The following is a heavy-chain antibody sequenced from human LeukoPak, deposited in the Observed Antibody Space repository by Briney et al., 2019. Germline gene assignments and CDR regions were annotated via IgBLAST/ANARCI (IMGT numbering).Heavy chain of an antibody. CDR1: GFTFSSYC. J-gene: IGHJ6*03. CDR2: ITSSSTYT. Sequence: GGSLRLSCAASGFTFSSYCMDWVRQTPGKGLEWVSSITSSSTYTFYAGSVKGRFTISRDNARNSLYLQMNSLRAEDTAVYYCARDPYSGTYGDTYYYYMDVWGKGTTVTISS. V-gene: IGHV3-21*01. D-gene: IGHD1-26*01. CDR3: ARDPYSGTYGDTYYYYMDV.